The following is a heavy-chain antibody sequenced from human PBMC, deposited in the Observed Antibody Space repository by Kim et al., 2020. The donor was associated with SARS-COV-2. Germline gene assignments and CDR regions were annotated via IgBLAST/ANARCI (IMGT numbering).Heavy chain of an antibody. D-gene: IGHD1-26*01. CDR1: GGSISSYY. V-gene: IGHV4-59*01. CDR2: IYYSGSA. J-gene: IGHJ4*02. CDR3: ARSPRYYMSARD. Sequence: SETLSLTCTVSGGSISSYYWSWIRQPPGKGLEGSGYIYYSGSADYNPSLKSRVTISVDTSRNQFSLRLSSVTAADTAVYYCARSPRYYMSARDWGQGTL.